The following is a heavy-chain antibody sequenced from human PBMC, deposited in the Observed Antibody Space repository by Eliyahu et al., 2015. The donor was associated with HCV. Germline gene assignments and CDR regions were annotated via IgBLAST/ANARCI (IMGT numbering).Heavy chain of an antibody. CDR3: ARGRGWIQLWGQYDY. D-gene: IGHD5-18*01. CDR2: INXSXST. CDR1: GXSFSGYY. J-gene: IGHJ4*02. Sequence: QVQLQQWGAGLLKPSETLSLTCAVXGXSFSGYYWSWIRXPPGKGLEWIGEINXSXSTNXNPSLKSRVTISVDTSKNQFSLKLSSVTAADTAVYYCARGRGWIQLWGQYDYWGQGTLVTVSS. V-gene: IGHV4-34*01.